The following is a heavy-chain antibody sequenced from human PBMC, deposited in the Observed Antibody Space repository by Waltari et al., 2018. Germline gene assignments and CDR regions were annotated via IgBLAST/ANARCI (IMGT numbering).Heavy chain of an antibody. J-gene: IGHJ4*02. D-gene: IGHD2-2*01. CDR3: TRGPLGYTVVPAGY. V-gene: IGHV3-49*04. CDR1: GFTFGDYA. Sequence: EVQLVESGGGLVQPGRSLRLSCTASGFTFGDYAMSWVRQAPGKGLEWVGFIRSKAYGGTTEYAASVKGRFTISRDDSKSIAYLQMNSLKTEDTAVYYCTRGPLGYTVVPAGYWGQGTLVTVSS. CDR2: IRSKAYGGTT.